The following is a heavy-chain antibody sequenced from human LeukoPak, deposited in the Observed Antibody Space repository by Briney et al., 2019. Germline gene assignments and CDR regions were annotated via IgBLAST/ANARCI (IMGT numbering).Heavy chain of an antibody. Sequence: GGSLRLSCVSSGFSFSNYAMSWVRQAPGKGLEWVSSISGSGGSTHYADSVKGRFTISRDKTKNTLYLQMSSLRAEDTAVYYCANGGWSTFFDVWGQGTMVTVSS. CDR1: GFSFSNYA. J-gene: IGHJ3*01. D-gene: IGHD2-8*01. CDR2: ISGSGGST. CDR3: ANGGWSTFFDV. V-gene: IGHV3-23*01.